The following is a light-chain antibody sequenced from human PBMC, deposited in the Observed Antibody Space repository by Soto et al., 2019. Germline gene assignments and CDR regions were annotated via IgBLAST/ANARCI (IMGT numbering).Light chain of an antibody. J-gene: IGKJ2*01. Sequence: DIVMTQSPLSLPVTPGEPASISCRSSQSLLHSNGYNYLDWYLQKPGQSPQLLIYLGSNWASGVPDSFSGSGSGTDFTLKISRVEAEDVGVYYCMQALQTPLFGQGTKLEIK. CDR3: MQALQTPL. CDR2: LGS. V-gene: IGKV2-28*01. CDR1: QSLLHSNGYNY.